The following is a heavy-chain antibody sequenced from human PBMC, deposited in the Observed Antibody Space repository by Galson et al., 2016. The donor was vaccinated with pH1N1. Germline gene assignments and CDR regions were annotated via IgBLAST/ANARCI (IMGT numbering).Heavy chain of an antibody. CDR3: ARRVYDFGVSFDH. CDR2: IHWDDDK. J-gene: IGHJ4*02. D-gene: IGHD3-10*01. V-gene: IGHV2-5*02. CDR1: GFSLTSSGMC. Sequence: TLRLTCSLSGFSLTSSGMCVGWIRQFPGKAPEWLALIHWDDDKRYNLSFKNRLTLTRDNSRNEVVLTMTNMEPLDSGTYYCARRVYDFGVSFDHWGQGILVTVSS.